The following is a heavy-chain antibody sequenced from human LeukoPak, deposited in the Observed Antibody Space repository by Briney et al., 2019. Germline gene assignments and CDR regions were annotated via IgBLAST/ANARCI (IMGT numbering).Heavy chain of an antibody. V-gene: IGHV1-2*04. D-gene: IGHD4-17*01. J-gene: IGHJ6*02. Sequence: GASVKVSCKASGYTFTGYYMHWVRQAPGQGLEWMGWINPNSGGTNYAQKFQGWVTMTRDTSISTAYMELSRLRSDDTAVYYCARDLGYGDYGCGMDVWGQGTTVTVSS. CDR2: INPNSGGT. CDR3: ARDLGYGDYGCGMDV. CDR1: GYTFTGYY.